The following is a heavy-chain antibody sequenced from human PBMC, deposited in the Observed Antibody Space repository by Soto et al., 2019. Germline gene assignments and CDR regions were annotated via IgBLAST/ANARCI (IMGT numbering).Heavy chain of an antibody. J-gene: IGHJ4*02. CDR1: GGSISSGGYY. CDR3: ARFPALTGTDY. V-gene: IGHV4-31*03. D-gene: IGHD1-20*01. CDR2: IYYSGST. Sequence: PSETLSLTCTVSGGSISSGGYYWSWIRQHPGKGLEWIGYIYYSGSTYYNPSLKSRVTISVDTSKNQFSLKLSSVTAADTAVYYCARFPALTGTDYWGQGTLVTVSS.